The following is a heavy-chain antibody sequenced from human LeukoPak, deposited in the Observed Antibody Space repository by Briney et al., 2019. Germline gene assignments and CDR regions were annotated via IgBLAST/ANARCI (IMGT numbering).Heavy chain of an antibody. CDR1: GFTFDDYA. CDR2: INWNGARI. Sequence: PGGSLRLSCAASGFTFDDYAMSWVRQAPGKGLEWVSSINWNGARIGYADSVKGRFTTSRDNAKNSLYLQMNSLRVEDTALYYCARVLGGNYYEFDYWGQGTLVTVSS. J-gene: IGHJ4*02. V-gene: IGHV3-20*04. D-gene: IGHD1-26*01. CDR3: ARVLGGNYYEFDY.